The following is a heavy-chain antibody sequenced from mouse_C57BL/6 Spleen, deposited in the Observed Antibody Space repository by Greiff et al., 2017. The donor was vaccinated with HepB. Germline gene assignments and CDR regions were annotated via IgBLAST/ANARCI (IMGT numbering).Heavy chain of an antibody. V-gene: IGHV1-81*01. Sequence: VQLQESGAELARPGASVKLSCKASGYTFTSYGISWVKQRTGQGLEWIGEIYPRSGNTYYNEKFKGKATLTADKSSSTAYMELRSLTSEDSAVYFCASRRGYDYGGSDYAMDYWGQGTSVTVSS. D-gene: IGHD2-4*01. CDR1: GYTFTSYG. CDR2: IYPRSGNT. J-gene: IGHJ4*01. CDR3: ASRRGYDYGGSDYAMDY.